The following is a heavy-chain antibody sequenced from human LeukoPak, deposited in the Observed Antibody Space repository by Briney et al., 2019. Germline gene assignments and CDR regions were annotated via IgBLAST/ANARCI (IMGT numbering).Heavy chain of an antibody. J-gene: IGHJ4*02. Sequence: GGSLRLSCAASAFTFTSYAMHWVRQAPGKGLEWVAAVSHDGVNEYYGDSLKGRLTISRDNSRNTLYLQMDSLRIEDTAVYYCTKEKSGAFDYWGQGTLVTVSS. CDR2: VSHDGVNE. CDR3: TKEKSGAFDY. D-gene: IGHD3-10*01. V-gene: IGHV3-30-3*01. CDR1: AFTFTSYA.